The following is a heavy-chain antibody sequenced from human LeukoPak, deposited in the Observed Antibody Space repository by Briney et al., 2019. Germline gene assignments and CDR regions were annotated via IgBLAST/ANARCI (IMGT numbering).Heavy chain of an antibody. J-gene: IGHJ3*02. Sequence: SETLSLTCTVSGGSISSHYWSWIRQPPGKGLEWIGYIYYSGSTNYNPSLKSRVTISVDTSKNQFSLKLSSVTAADTAVYYCARGRQWLETDLNAFDIWGQGTMVTVSS. CDR2: IYYSGST. CDR3: ARGRQWLETDLNAFDI. V-gene: IGHV4-59*11. CDR1: GGSISSHY. D-gene: IGHD6-19*01.